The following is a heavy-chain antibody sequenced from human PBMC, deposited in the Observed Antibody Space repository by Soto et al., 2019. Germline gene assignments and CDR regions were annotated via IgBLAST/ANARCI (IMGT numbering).Heavy chain of an antibody. D-gene: IGHD3-10*01. Sequence: QVQLQESGPGLVKPSQTLSLTCTVSGGSISSGDYYWSWIRQPPGKGLEWIEYIYYSGSTYYNPSLKSRVTISVDTSKNQFSLKLSSVTAADTAVYYCARDRATMVRGVIYYYGMDVWGQGTTVTVSS. CDR3: ARDRATMVRGVIYYYGMDV. J-gene: IGHJ6*02. CDR1: GGSISSGDYY. CDR2: IYYSGST. V-gene: IGHV4-30-4*01.